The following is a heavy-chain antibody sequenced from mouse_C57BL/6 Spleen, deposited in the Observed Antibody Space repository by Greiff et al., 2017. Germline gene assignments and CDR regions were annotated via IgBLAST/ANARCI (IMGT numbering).Heavy chain of an antibody. CDR2: ISDGGSYT. CDR1: GFTFSSYA. J-gene: IGHJ3*01. D-gene: IGHD2-5*01. V-gene: IGHV5-4*03. CDR3: ARGSYYSKGEFAY. Sequence: VESGGGLVKPGGSLKLSCAASGFTFSSYAMSWVRQTPEKRLEWVATISDGGSYTYYPDNVKGRFTISRDNAKNNLYLQMSHLKSEDTAMYYCARGSYYSKGEFAYWGQGTLVTVSA.